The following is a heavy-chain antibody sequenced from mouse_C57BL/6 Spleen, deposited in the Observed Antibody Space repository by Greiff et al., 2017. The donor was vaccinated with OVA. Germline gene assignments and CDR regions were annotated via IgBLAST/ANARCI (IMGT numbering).Heavy chain of an antibody. D-gene: IGHD1-1*01. CDR3: ARWGDYYMGY. J-gene: IGHJ4*01. CDR1: GYSFTSYY. CDR2: IYPGSGNT. Sequence: QVQLQQSGPELVKPGASVKISCKASGYSFTSYYIHWVKQRPGQGLEWIGWIYPGSGNTKYNEKFKGKATLTADTSSSTAYMQLSSLTSEDSAVYYCARWGDYYMGYWGQGTSVTVSS. V-gene: IGHV1-66*01.